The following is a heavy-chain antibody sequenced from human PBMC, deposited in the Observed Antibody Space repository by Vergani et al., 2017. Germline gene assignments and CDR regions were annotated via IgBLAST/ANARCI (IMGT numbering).Heavy chain of an antibody. J-gene: IGHJ6*02. D-gene: IGHD3-22*01. CDR3: ARITDSSGSYYYYGMDV. V-gene: IGHV2-26*01. Sequence: QVTLKESGPVLVKPTETLTLTCTVSGFSLSTARMGVSWIRQPPGKALEWLAHIFSNDEKSYSTSLKSRLTISKDTSKSQVVLTMTNMDPVDTATYYCARITDSSGSYYYYGMDVWGQGTTVTVSS. CDR1: GFSLSTARMG. CDR2: IFSNDEK.